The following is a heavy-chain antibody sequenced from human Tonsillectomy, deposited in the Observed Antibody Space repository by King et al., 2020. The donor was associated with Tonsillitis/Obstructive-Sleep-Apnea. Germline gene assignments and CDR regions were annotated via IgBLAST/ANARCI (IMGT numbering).Heavy chain of an antibody. CDR2: IPPDGSNS. Sequence: VQLVESGGGVVQPGRSVRLSCSASGFSFSYYGMYWVRQAPGKGLEWVAVIPPDGSNSYYVDSLKGRCTISRDNSKNTLFLQMDSLRVEDTAVYYCAKESRGSGRVPRYYYAMDVWGQGTTVTVSS. CDR1: GFSFSYYG. CDR3: AKESRGSGRVPRYYYAMDV. V-gene: IGHV3-30*18. J-gene: IGHJ6*02. D-gene: IGHD3-16*01.